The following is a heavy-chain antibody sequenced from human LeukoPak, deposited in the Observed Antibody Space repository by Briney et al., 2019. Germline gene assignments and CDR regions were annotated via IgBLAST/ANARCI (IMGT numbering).Heavy chain of an antibody. CDR3: AKDRRGSSLPLDAFDI. CDR2: FSGSGGDT. CDR1: GFTFSSYA. V-gene: IGHV3-23*01. D-gene: IGHD6-13*01. Sequence: GGSLRLSCAASGFTFSSYAMSWVRQAPGKGLEWVSAFSGSGGDTYYADSVKGRFTISRDNSKNTLYLQMNSLRAEDTAVYYCAKDRRGSSLPLDAFDIWGQGTMVTVSS. J-gene: IGHJ3*02.